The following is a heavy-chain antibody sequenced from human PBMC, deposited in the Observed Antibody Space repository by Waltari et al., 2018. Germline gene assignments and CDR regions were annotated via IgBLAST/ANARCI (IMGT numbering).Heavy chain of an antibody. J-gene: IGHJ4*02. CDR1: GGPIRSHS. CDR3: ARDRRAFFFDY. Sequence: QVQLQESGPGLVKPSETLSLTCTVSGGPIRSHSCSWIRQPPGKGLEWIGYIYYSGSTNYNPSLKSRVTISVDTSKNQFSLKLSSVTAADTAVYYCARDRRAFFFDYWGQGTLVTVSS. D-gene: IGHD3-3*02. CDR2: IYYSGST. V-gene: IGHV4-59*11.